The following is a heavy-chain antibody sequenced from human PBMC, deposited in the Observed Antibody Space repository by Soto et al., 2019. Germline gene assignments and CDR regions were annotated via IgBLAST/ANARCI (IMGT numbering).Heavy chain of an antibody. D-gene: IGHD2-2*01. CDR3: ARARFCTSTSCYHYFDF. CDR2: IYNNGRT. CDR1: GGSISSSS. V-gene: IGHV4-59*01. J-gene: IGHJ4*02. Sequence: PSETLSLTCTVSGGSISSSSWSWIRQPPGRGLEWIGYIYNNGRTDYNPSLKSRVTISVDTSKNHFSLKLSSVTPADTAVYYCARARFCTSTSCYHYFDFWCQGTLVTVSS.